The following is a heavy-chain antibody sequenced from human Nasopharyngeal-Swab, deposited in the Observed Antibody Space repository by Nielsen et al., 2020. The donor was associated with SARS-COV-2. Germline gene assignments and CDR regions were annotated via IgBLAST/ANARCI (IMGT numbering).Heavy chain of an antibody. Sequence: GGSLRLSCGGSGFTFSDYCMSWVRQSPEKGLEWVANIKQDGTLKSYVYSVTGRFTISREDANNSLYLQMNSLRAGDTGVYYCARGGSSFPFDYWGPGTLVTVSS. CDR3: ARGGSSFPFDY. CDR1: GFTFSDYC. V-gene: IGHV3-7*01. D-gene: IGHD6-13*01. J-gene: IGHJ4*02. CDR2: IKQDGTLK.